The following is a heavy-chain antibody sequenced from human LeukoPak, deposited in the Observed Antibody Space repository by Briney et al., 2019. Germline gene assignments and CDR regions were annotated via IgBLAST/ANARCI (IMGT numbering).Heavy chain of an antibody. V-gene: IGHV1-18*01. CDR1: GYTFISYG. CDR2: ISAYNGNT. J-gene: IGHJ4*02. D-gene: IGHD2-15*01. Sequence: GASVKVSCKASGYTFISYGISWVRQAPGQGLEWMGWISAYNGNTSYAQKLQGRVTMTTDTSTSTAYMELRSLRSDDTAVYYCARGPYCSGGTCYSQYFDYWGQGTLVTVSS. CDR3: ARGPYCSGGTCYSQYFDY.